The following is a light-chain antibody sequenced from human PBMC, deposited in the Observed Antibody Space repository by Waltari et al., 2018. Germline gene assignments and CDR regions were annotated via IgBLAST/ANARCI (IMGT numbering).Light chain of an antibody. CDR3: QSADSSGNTYV. J-gene: IGLJ1*01. V-gene: IGLV3-25*02. Sequence: SYELTQPPSVSVSPGQTARITCSGDALPKKYAYWYQQKPGQAPVLVIYKGSERPSGIPARFSGSSSRTTVTLTISGVQAEDEADYYCQSADSSGNTYVFGIGTKVTVL. CDR2: KGS. CDR1: ALPKKY.